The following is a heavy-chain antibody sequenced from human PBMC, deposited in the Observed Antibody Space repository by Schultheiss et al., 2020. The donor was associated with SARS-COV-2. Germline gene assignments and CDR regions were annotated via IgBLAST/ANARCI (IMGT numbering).Heavy chain of an antibody. J-gene: IGHJ6*03. CDR3: ARHVYCSGGSCYAAYYYYMDV. D-gene: IGHD2-15*01. CDR1: GGSISSYY. Sequence: SETLSLTCTVSGGSISSYYWSWIRQPPGKGLEWIGYIYYSGSTNYNPSLKSRVTISVDTSKNQFSLKLSSVTAADTAVYYCARHVYCSGGSCYAAYYYYMDVWGKGTTVTVSS. V-gene: IGHV4-59*08. CDR2: IYYSGST.